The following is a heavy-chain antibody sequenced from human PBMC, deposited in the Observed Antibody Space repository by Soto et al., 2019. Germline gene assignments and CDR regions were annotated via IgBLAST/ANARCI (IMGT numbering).Heavy chain of an antibody. J-gene: IGHJ5*02. CDR3: ATLPYSYGFNWFDP. D-gene: IGHD5-18*01. CDR1: GYTLTELS. V-gene: IGHV1-24*01. Sequence: ASVKVSCKVSGYTLTELSMHWVRQAPGKGLEWMGGFDPEDGETIYAQKFQGRVTMTEDTSTDTACMELSSLRSEDTAVYYCATLPYSYGFNWFDPWGQGTLVTVSS. CDR2: FDPEDGET.